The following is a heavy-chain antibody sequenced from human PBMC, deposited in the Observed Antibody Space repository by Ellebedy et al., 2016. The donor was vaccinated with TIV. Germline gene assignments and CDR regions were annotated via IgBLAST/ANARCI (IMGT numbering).Heavy chain of an antibody. CDR2: ISSSSSYT. CDR1: GFTFSDYY. D-gene: IGHD5-18*01. J-gene: IGHJ6*02. V-gene: IGHV3-11*03. CDR3: ARLDVDTAMVTMDRYYYYGMDV. Sequence: GGSLRLSXAASGFTFSDYYMSWIRQAPGKGLEWVSYISSSSSYTNYADSVKGRFTISRDNAKNSLYLQMNSLRAEDTAVYYCARLDVDTAMVTMDRYYYYGMDVWGQGTTVTVSS.